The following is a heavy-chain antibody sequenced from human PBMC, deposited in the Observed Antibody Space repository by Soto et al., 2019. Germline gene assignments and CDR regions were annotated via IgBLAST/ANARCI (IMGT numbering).Heavy chain of an antibody. CDR1: GLMFSAYW. J-gene: IGHJ4*02. Sequence: GSLRLSCAASGLMFSAYWMSWVLQAPGKGLEWVANIHGDGGKIYYVDSVKGRFTISRDNAKRSLYLQMNSLRAEATDVYYCARDFYGGSTYGPGDYWGQGALVTVSS. CDR2: IHGDGGKI. CDR3: ARDFYGGSTYGPGDY. V-gene: IGHV3-7*01. D-gene: IGHD5-18*01.